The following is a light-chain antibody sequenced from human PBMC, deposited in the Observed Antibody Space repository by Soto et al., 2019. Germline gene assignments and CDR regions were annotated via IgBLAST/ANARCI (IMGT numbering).Light chain of an antibody. V-gene: IGKV1-5*01. CDR1: QSINSW. CDR3: QQYKSYSVT. Sequence: DIPMTQSPSTLSASVGDRVTITCRASQSINSWLAWYQEKPGRAPKLLISDASTLESGVPSRFSGSGSGTEFSLTISSLQPDDFASYYCQQYKSYSVTFGGGTKVEIK. J-gene: IGKJ4*01. CDR2: DAS.